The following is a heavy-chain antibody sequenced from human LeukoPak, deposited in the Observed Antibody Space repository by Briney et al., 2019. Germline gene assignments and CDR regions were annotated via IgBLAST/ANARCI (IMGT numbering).Heavy chain of an antibody. D-gene: IGHD6-6*01. J-gene: IGHJ4*02. V-gene: IGHV4-34*01. CDR3: ARKELRSRSCDY. CDR1: GGSFSGYY. CDR2: INHSGST. Sequence: PSETLSLTCAVYGGSFSGYYWSWIRQPPGKGLEWIGEINHSGSTNYNPSLKSRVTISVDTSKNQFSLKLSSVTAADTAVYYCARKELRSRSCDYWGQGTLVTVSS.